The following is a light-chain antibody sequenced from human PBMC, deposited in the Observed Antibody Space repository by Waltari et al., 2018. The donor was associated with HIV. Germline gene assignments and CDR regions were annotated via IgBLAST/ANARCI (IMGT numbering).Light chain of an antibody. V-gene: IGKV3-15*01. CDR2: GAS. Sequence: EVVMTQSPATLSVSPGERPTLSCRASQSVWRNLAWYQQKPGQAPRLLIYGASTRAPGIPGRFSGSESGTEFTLTISGLQSEAFAVYYGQQYYNWLPFGGGAKVEIK. CDR1: QSVWRN. J-gene: IGKJ4*01. CDR3: QQYYNWLP.